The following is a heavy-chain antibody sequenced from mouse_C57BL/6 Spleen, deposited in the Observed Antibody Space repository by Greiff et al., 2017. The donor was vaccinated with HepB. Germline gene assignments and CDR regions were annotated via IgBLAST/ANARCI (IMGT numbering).Heavy chain of an antibody. V-gene: IGHV5-9-1*02. Sequence: EVKLMESGEGLVKPGGSLKLSCAASGFTFSSYAMSWVRQTPEKRLEWVAYISSGGDYIYYADTVKGRFTIARDNARNTLYLQLSSLKSEDTAMYYCTRLYYGNGDAMDYWGQGTSVTVSS. CDR3: TRLYYGNGDAMDY. CDR1: GFTFSSYA. D-gene: IGHD2-1*01. J-gene: IGHJ4*01. CDR2: ISSGGDYI.